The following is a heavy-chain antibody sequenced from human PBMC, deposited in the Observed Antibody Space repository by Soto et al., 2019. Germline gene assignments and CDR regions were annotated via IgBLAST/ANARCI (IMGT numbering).Heavy chain of an antibody. CDR3: TKDYTYDFATYKRFDY. J-gene: IGHJ4*02. CDR1: GFGFSSYA. D-gene: IGHD2-15*01. V-gene: IGHV3-23*01. CDR2: ISGSGGST. Sequence: GSLRLSCATSGFGFSSYAMSWVRQAAGKGLEWVSTISGSGGSTHYTDSVKGRFTISRDNFKNTLFLEMNSLRAEDTAIYYCTKDYTYDFATYKRFDYWGQGVLVTVSS.